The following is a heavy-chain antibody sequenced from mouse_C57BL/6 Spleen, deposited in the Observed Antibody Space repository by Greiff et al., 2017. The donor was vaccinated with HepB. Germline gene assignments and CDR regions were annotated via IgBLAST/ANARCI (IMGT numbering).Heavy chain of an antibody. D-gene: IGHD2-5*01. V-gene: IGHV7-3*01. Sequence: EVQLVESGGGLVQPGGSLSLSCAASGFTFTDYYMSWVRQPPGKALEWLGFIRNKANGYTTEYSASVKGRFTISRDNSQSILYLQMNALRAEDSATYYCARGASNLYYYAMDYWGQGTSVTVSS. CDR3: ARGASNLYYYAMDY. J-gene: IGHJ4*01. CDR1: GFTFTDYY. CDR2: IRNKANGYTT.